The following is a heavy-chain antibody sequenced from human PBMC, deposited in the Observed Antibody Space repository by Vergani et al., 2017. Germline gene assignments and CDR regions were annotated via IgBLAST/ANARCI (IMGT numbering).Heavy chain of an antibody. CDR3: AKGRGGGPPQYYYYYYGMDV. CDR1: GFTFSSYG. V-gene: IGHV3-30*18. Sequence: QVQLVESGGGVVQPGRSLRLSCAASGFTFSSYGMHWVRQAPGKGLEWVAVISYDGSNKYYADSVKGRFTISRGNSKNTLYLQMNSLRAEDTAVYYCAKGRGGGPPQYYYYYYGMDVWGQGTTVTVSS. J-gene: IGHJ6*02. D-gene: IGHD4-23*01. CDR2: ISYDGSNK.